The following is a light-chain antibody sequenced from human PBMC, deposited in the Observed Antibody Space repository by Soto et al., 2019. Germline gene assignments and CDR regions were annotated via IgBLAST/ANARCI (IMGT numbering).Light chain of an antibody. CDR3: QQSYSTPYT. CDR1: QTVATY. V-gene: IGKV1-39*01. CDR2: AAS. J-gene: IGKJ2*01. Sequence: DIQMTQSPSSLSASVGDRVTITCRASQTVATYLNWYQQQPGKAPKLLIYAASNLQSGVPLRFSARGSGTDFALTISSLQPEDFATYYCQQSYSTPYTFGQGTKLEIK.